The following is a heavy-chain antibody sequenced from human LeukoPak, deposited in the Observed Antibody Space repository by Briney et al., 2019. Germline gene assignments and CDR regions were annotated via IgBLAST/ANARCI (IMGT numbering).Heavy chain of an antibody. V-gene: IGHV4-59*01. D-gene: IGHD3-22*01. CDR1: GGSISSYY. J-gene: IGHJ3*02. CDR2: IYYSGST. CDR3: ARDKAVYYYDSSGYSYDAFDI. Sequence: SETLSLTCTVSGGSISSYYWSWVRQPPGKGLEWIGYIYYSGSTNYNPSLKSRVTISVDTSKTQFSLKLSSVTAADTAVYYCARDKAVYYYDSSGYSYDAFDIWGQGTMVTVSS.